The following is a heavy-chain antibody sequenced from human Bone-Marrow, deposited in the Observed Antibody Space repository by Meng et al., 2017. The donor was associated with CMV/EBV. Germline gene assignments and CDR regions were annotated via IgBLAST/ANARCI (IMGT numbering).Heavy chain of an antibody. J-gene: IGHJ5*02. CDR1: GGYLTTDY. CDR3: ALSSGWYFDP. Sequence: GSLRLSCTVSGGYLTTDYYNWIRQSPGKGLEWIGYLYYSGATKYNPSLEGRATISVDTSKNQFSLRLTSVTTADTAVYFCALSSGWYFDPWGRGSLVTVSS. D-gene: IGHD6-19*01. V-gene: IGHV4-59*01. CDR2: LYYSGAT.